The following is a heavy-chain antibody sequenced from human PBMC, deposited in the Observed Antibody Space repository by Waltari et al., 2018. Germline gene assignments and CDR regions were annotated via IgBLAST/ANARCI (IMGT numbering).Heavy chain of an antibody. CDR1: GYTFTSYD. V-gene: IGHV1-8*01. J-gene: IGHJ6*02. D-gene: IGHD3-3*01. Sequence: QVQLVQSGAEVKKPGASVKVSCKSSGYTFTSYDIHWVRQATGQGLEWMGWMNPSSGYIGYAQKFQGRGTMTRNTSISTAYMELSSLRSGDTAVYYCARGVAYYDSWSAYRSTRHYGMDVWGQGTTVTVSS. CDR2: MNPSSGYI. CDR3: ARGVAYYDSWSAYRSTRHYGMDV.